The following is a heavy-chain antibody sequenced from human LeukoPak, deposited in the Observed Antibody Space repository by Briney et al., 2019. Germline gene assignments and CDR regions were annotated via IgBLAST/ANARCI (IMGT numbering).Heavy chain of an antibody. CDR3: ARGSIYDFWSGYYGGGYYFDY. Sequence: PSETLSLTCAVYGGSFSGYYWSWIRQSPGKGLEWIGEINHSGSTNYNPSLKSRVTISVDTSKNQFSLKLSSVTAADTAVYYCARGSIYDFWSGYYGGGYYFDYWGQGTLVTVSS. J-gene: IGHJ4*02. V-gene: IGHV4-34*01. D-gene: IGHD3-3*01. CDR2: INHSGST. CDR1: GGSFSGYY.